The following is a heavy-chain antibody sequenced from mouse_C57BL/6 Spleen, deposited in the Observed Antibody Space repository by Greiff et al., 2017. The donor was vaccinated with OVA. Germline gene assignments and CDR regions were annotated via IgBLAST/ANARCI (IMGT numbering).Heavy chain of an antibody. J-gene: IGHJ4*01. V-gene: IGHV3-6*01. CDR2: ISYDGSN. CDR3: ARTVPYYYAMDY. Sequence: ESGPGLVKPSQSLSLTCSVTGYSITSGYYWNWIRQFPGNKLEWMGYISYDGSNNYNPSLKNRISITRDTSKNQFFLKLNSVTTEDTATYYCARTVPYYYAMDYWGQGTSVTVSS. CDR1: GYSITSGYY. D-gene: IGHD1-1*01.